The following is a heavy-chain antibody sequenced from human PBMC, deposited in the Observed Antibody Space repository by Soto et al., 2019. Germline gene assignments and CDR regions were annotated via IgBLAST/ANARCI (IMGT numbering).Heavy chain of an antibody. D-gene: IGHD3-9*01. CDR2: INHSGST. V-gene: IGHV4-34*01. CDR1: GGSFSGYY. Sequence: PSETLSLTCAVYGGSFSGYYWSLIRQPPGKGLEWIGEINHSGSTNYNPSLKSRVTISVDTSKNQFSLKLSSVTAADTAVYYCARVARDHYDILTGCYLHYYYGMDVWGQGTTVTVSS. CDR3: ARVARDHYDILTGCYLHYYYGMDV. J-gene: IGHJ6*02.